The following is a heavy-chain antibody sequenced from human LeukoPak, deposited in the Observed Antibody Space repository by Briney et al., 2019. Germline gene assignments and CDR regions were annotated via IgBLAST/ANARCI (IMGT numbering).Heavy chain of an antibody. CDR1: GGSISSYY. D-gene: IGHD6-19*01. Sequence: SETLSLTCTVSGGSISSYYWSWIRQPPGKGLEWIGYIYYSGGTNYNPSLKSRVTISVDTSKNQFSLKLSSVTAAGTAVYYCARELSYSSGWLESYYYYYYYMDVWGKGTTVTVSS. CDR2: IYYSGGT. CDR3: ARELSYSSGWLESYYYYYYYMDV. V-gene: IGHV4-59*12. J-gene: IGHJ6*03.